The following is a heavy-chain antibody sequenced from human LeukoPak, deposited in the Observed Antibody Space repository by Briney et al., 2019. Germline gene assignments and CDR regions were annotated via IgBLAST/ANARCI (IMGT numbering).Heavy chain of an antibody. D-gene: IGHD2/OR15-2a*01. CDR3: ARHPETNSAYFQT. J-gene: IGHJ4*02. CDR2: VRQDGSQI. V-gene: IGHV3-7*01. Sequence: GGSLRLSCTASGLMLRNYWMHWVRQAPGKGLEWVANVRQDGSQIRYVDSVKGRFTIARDNAKNSLYLQMNSLRVEDTGVYYCARHPETNSAYFQTWGQGTLVTVSS. CDR1: GLMLRNYW.